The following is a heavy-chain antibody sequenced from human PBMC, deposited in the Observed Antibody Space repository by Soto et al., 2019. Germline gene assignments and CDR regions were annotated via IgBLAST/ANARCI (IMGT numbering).Heavy chain of an antibody. J-gene: IGHJ4*02. Sequence: SDTLSLTCTVTGDSISSKYRSWIRQPPRKGLEWIGYIFDNVITKYNPSLKSRDTISENKSRNQFSLRLSSVTATDTAVYYCARLRWATIAEDGSFDYWGQGILVTVS. CDR3: ARLRWATIAEDGSFDY. CDR1: GDSISSKY. V-gene: IGHV4-59*08. CDR2: IFDNVIT. D-gene: IGHD6-13*01.